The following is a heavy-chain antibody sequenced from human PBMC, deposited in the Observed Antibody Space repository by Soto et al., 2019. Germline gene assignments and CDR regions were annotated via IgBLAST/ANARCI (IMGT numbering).Heavy chain of an antibody. CDR3: ARGDSSGWYEREHWFDP. CDR2: IKYSGTT. D-gene: IGHD6-19*01. Sequence: SETLSLTCTVSGGSISSSSCHWGWIRQPPGKGLEWIASIKYSGTTFYNPSLKSRVTLSVDTSKNQFSLKLSSVTAADAAVYYCARGDSSGWYEREHWFDPWGQGTLVTVSS. J-gene: IGHJ5*02. V-gene: IGHV4-39*07. CDR1: GGSISSSSCH.